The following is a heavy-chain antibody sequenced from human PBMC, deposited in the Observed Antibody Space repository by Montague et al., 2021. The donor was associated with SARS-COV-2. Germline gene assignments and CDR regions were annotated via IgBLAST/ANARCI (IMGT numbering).Heavy chain of an antibody. V-gene: IGHV3-21*01. CDR3: ASNYYDTTGYYSEDS. CDR2: ISSSSTYI. Sequence: SLRLSCAASGFTFITYSMNWVRQVPGKGLEWVSSISSSSTYIYYADSVKGRFTISRVNAKNSLYLQMNSLRAEDTAVYYCASNYYDTTGYYSEDSWGQGTLVTVSS. D-gene: IGHD3-22*01. J-gene: IGHJ4*02. CDR1: GFTFITYS.